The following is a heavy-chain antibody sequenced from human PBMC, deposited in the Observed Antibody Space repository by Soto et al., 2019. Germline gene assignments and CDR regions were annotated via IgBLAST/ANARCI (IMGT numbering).Heavy chain of an antibody. CDR1: GYTFTSYA. CDR2: INAGNGNT. J-gene: IGHJ6*03. Sequence: GASVKVSCKASGYTFTSYAMHWVRQAPGQRLEWMGWINAGNGNTKYSQKFQGRVTITRDTSASTAYMELSSLRSEDTAVYYCARDYIAAPDYYYYYMDVWGKGTTVTVSS. V-gene: IGHV1-3*01. D-gene: IGHD6-6*01. CDR3: ARDYIAAPDYYYYYMDV.